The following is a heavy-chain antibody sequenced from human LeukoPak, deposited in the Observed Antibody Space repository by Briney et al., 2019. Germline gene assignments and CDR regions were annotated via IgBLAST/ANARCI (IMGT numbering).Heavy chain of an antibody. CDR2: ISSSSSYI. Sequence: GGSLRLSCAASGFTFSSYSMNWVRQAPGKGLEWVSSISSSSSYIYYADSVKGRFTISRDNAKNSLYLQMNGLRAEDTAVYYCARGNIAAEFDYWGQGTLVTVSS. CDR3: ARGNIAAEFDY. CDR1: GFTFSSYS. J-gene: IGHJ4*02. V-gene: IGHV3-21*01. D-gene: IGHD6-6*01.